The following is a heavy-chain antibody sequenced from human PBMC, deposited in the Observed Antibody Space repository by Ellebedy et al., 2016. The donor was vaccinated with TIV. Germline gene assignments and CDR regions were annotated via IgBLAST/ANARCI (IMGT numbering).Heavy chain of an antibody. Sequence: GESLKISCAASGFTFSSYDMHWVRQAPGKGLEWVSLISYDANNKYYADSVKGRFTISRDNSKNTLFLQMNSLRAEDTAVYYCAKRSAAGREAGAFDIWGQGTMVTVSS. CDR3: AKRSAAGREAGAFDI. CDR2: ISYDANNK. CDR1: GFTFSSYD. D-gene: IGHD6-13*01. V-gene: IGHV3-30*18. J-gene: IGHJ3*02.